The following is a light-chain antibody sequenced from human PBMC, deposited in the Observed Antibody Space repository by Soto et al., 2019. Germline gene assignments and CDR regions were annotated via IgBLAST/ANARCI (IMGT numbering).Light chain of an antibody. Sequence: DIQMTQSPSSLSASVGDRVTITCRANQSISHYLNWYQQKPGKAPQLLIYAASSLQSGVPLRFSGSGSGTDFTLTISSLQPEDSATYDCQQSYSTPPTFGGGTKVEIK. V-gene: IGKV1-39*01. CDR2: AAS. CDR3: QQSYSTPPT. CDR1: QSISHY. J-gene: IGKJ4*01.